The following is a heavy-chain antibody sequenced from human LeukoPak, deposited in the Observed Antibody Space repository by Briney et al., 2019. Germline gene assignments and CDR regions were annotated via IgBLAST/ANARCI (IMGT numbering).Heavy chain of an antibody. CDR1: GYTFTSYD. J-gene: IGHJ5*02. CDR2: MNPNSGNT. Sequence: ASVKVSCKAAGYTFTSYDINWVRQATGQGLEWMGWMNPNSGNTGYAQKFQGRVTMTRSTSISTAYMELSSLRSEDTAVYYCARHYYGSGSYYRSVDPWGQGTLVTVSS. D-gene: IGHD3-10*01. CDR3: ARHYYGSGSYYRSVDP. V-gene: IGHV1-8*01.